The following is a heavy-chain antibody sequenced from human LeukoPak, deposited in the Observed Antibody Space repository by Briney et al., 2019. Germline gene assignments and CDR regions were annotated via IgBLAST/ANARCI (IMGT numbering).Heavy chain of an antibody. V-gene: IGHV3-23*01. Sequence: GGFLXLSXVASGFTFSXXAXXXXXQAPGKGLXXXXXXXXXXXSTYXXDSVXGXFXXSXDNSENTLYLRMNSLRAEDTAVYYCAKDXRNTVPTISDYWGQGTLVTVCS. CDR1: GFTFSXXA. D-gene: IGHD5-12*01. CDR2: XXXXXXST. CDR3: AKDXRNTVPTISDY. J-gene: IGHJ4*02.